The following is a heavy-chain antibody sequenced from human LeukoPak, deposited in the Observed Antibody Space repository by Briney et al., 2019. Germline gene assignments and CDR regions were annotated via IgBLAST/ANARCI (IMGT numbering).Heavy chain of an antibody. D-gene: IGHD4-17*01. V-gene: IGHV4-34*01. J-gene: IGHJ5*02. CDR1: GGSFSGYY. Sequence: SETLSLTCAVYGGSFSGYYWSWIRQPPGKGLEWIGEINHSGSTNYNPSLKSRVTISVDTSKNQFSLKLSSVTAADTAVYYCARAALYGDYGGGNWFDPWGQGTLVTVSS. CDR2: INHSGST. CDR3: ARAALYGDYGGGNWFDP.